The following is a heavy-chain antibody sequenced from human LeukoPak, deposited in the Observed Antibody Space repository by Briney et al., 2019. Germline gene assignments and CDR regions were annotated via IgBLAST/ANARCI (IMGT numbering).Heavy chain of an antibody. D-gene: IGHD4-17*01. CDR3: AKAPSSNYGDYSLGAFDI. J-gene: IGHJ3*02. V-gene: IGHV3-9*01. CDR2: ISWNSGSI. Sequence: PGGSLRLSCAASGFTFDDYAMHWVRQAPGKGLEWVSGISWNSGSIGYADSVKGRFTISRDNAKNSLYLQMNSLRAEDTALYYCAKAPSSNYGDYSLGAFDIWGQGTMVTVSS. CDR1: GFTFDDYA.